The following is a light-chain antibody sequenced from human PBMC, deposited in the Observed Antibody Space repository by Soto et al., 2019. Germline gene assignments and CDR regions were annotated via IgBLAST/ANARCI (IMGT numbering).Light chain of an antibody. CDR2: EVS. J-gene: IGLJ1*01. V-gene: IGLV2-8*01. CDR3: QSRAGSTPYV. Sequence: QSALTQPPSASGSPGQSVTISCTGTSSDVGGYNYVSWYQQHPGKAPKLMIYEVSKRPSGVPDRFSGSKSGNTASLTVSGLQDEDAADYYCQSRAGSTPYVFGTGTKLTVL. CDR1: SSDVGGYNY.